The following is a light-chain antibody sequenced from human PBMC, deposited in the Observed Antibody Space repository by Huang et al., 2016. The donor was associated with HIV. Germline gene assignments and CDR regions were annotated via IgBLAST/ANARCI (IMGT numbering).Light chain of an antibody. Sequence: IILSQSPQSLSVSLGDRATINCTTSQNVLYDYNSKNYLAWYQQRPRQPPKLLLDWASIRETGVSDRFTGCGSGTDFTLTIDNPQPDDAAVYTCQQYFDLPLTFGGGTTVEI. CDR3: QQYFDLPLT. V-gene: IGKV4-1*01. CDR1: QNVLYDYNSKNY. CDR2: WAS. J-gene: IGKJ4*01.